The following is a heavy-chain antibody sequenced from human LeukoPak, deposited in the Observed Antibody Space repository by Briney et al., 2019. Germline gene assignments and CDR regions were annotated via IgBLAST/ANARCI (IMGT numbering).Heavy chain of an antibody. Sequence: SETLSLTCTVSGVSITSNNYYWGWIRQPPGKGLEWIGSIYYSGSTYYSPSLESRVTISLDTSKNQFSLKLTSVSAADTAVYYCASAPPSSGWYRWELQRSGYFDYWGQGTLVTVSS. J-gene: IGHJ4*02. CDR1: GVSITSNNYY. CDR3: ASAPPSSGWYRWELQRSGYFDY. V-gene: IGHV4-39*07. D-gene: IGHD6-19*01. CDR2: IYYSGST.